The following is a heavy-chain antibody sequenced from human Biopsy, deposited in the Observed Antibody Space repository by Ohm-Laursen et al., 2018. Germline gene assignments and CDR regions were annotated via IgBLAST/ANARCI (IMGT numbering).Heavy chain of an antibody. V-gene: IGHV4-59*01. D-gene: IGHD3-22*01. CDR2: VYYTGST. CDR1: GDSIISYY. CDR3: ARDRGYYSDRTVPGYFDL. J-gene: IGHJ2*01. Sequence: SETLSLTCTVSGDSIISYYWSWIRQPPGKGLQWIGYVYYTGSTDYNPSLQSRVTISVDTSKNHFSLRLRSVTPADTAIYYCARDRGYYSDRTVPGYFDLWGRGTLVTVST.